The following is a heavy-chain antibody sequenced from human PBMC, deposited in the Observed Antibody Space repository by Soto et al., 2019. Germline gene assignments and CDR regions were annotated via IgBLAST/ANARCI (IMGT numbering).Heavy chain of an antibody. J-gene: IGHJ5*02. Sequence: SVKVSCKASGGTFSSYAISWVRQAPGQGLEWMGGIIPIFGTANYAQKFQGRVTITADESTSTAYMELSSLRSEDTAVYYCARLVFVVPAAGTFDPWGEGTLVTVSS. V-gene: IGHV1-69*13. CDR2: IIPIFGTA. CDR1: GGTFSSYA. D-gene: IGHD2-2*01. CDR3: ARLVFVVPAAGTFDP.